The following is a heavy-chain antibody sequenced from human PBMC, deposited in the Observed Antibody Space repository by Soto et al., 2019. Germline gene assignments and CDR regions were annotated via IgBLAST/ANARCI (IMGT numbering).Heavy chain of an antibody. Sequence: ASVKVSCKASGYTFTSYGISWLRQAPGQGLEWMGWISAYNGNTNYAQKLQGRVTMTTGTSTSTAYMELTSLRSDDTTVYYCARDYSYYYDSSGKSDFDYWGQGTLVTDSS. V-gene: IGHV1-18*01. CDR2: ISAYNGNT. CDR3: ARDYSYYYDSSGKSDFDY. CDR1: GYTFTSYG. J-gene: IGHJ4*02. D-gene: IGHD3-22*01.